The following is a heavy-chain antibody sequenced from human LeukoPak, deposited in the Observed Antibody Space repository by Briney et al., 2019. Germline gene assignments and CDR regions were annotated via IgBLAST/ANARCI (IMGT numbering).Heavy chain of an antibody. Sequence: NPSETLSLTCAVYGGSFSGYYWSWIRQPPGKGLEWIGEINHSGSTSYNPSLKSRVTISVDTSKNQFSLKLSSVTAADTAVYYCARNLYDSSGYYPTGDAFDIWGQGTMVTVSS. J-gene: IGHJ3*02. CDR2: INHSGST. D-gene: IGHD3-22*01. V-gene: IGHV4-34*01. CDR3: ARNLYDSSGYYPTGDAFDI. CDR1: GGSFSGYY.